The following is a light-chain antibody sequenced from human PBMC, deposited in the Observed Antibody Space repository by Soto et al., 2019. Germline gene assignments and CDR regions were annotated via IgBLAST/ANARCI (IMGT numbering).Light chain of an antibody. V-gene: IGLV2-14*01. J-gene: IGLJ1*01. CDR1: SSEVRAFNY. CDR2: EVF. Sequence: QSVLTQPASVSGSPGKSITISCTGTSSEVRAFNYVSWYRQHPGKAPKLLIYEVFNRPSGVSDRFSGSKSGNTASLTISGLQAEDEADFYCSSYTRSSLYVFGPGTKVTVL. CDR3: SSYTRSSLYV.